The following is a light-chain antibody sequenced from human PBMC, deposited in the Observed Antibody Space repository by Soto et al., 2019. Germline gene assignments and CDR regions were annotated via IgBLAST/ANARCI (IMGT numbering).Light chain of an antibody. V-gene: IGKV1-39*01. CDR3: QQSLTMPIP. J-gene: IGKJ5*01. Sequence: DIQMTQSPASLSVSVGDRVTITCRASQSINNYLNWYLQRPGQAPKLLIRSASTLQRGVPSRFSGSGSRTEFTPTIADLQPDDFGTYYCQQSLTMPIPFGPGTRLEFK. CDR1: QSINNY. CDR2: SAS.